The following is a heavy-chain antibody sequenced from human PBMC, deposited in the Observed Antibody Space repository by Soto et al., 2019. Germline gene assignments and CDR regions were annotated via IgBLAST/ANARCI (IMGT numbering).Heavy chain of an antibody. CDR3: ASIRVSTAGRHFDY. CDR2: ISSSGSTT. V-gene: IGHV3-11*01. Sequence: QVQLVESGGGLVKPGGSLRLSCAASGFTFSDYYMSWIRQAPGKGLEWVSYISSSGSTTHYTDSVKGRFTISRDNAKNSLSLQMNSLRAEDTAVYHCASIRVSTAGRHFDYWGQGTLVTVSS. CDR1: GFTFSDYY. D-gene: IGHD6-13*01. J-gene: IGHJ4*02.